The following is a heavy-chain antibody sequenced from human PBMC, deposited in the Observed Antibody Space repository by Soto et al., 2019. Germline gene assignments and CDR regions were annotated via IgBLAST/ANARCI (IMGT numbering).Heavy chain of an antibody. Sequence: KQSQTLSLTCAISGDRVSSNSAAWTWIRQSPSRGLEWLGRTYYRSKWYNDYAVSVKSRITINPDTSKNQFSLQLNSVTPEDTAVYYCARGRRYSSGWYPPKEREYYYYYGMDVWGQGTTVTVSS. CDR3: ARGRRYSSGWYPPKEREYYYYYGMDV. V-gene: IGHV6-1*01. J-gene: IGHJ6*02. D-gene: IGHD6-19*01. CDR1: GDRVSSNSAA. CDR2: TYYRSKWYN.